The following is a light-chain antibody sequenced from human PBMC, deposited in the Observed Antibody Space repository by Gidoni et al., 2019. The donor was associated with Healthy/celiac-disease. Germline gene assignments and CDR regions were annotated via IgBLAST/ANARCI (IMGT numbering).Light chain of an antibody. CDR2: DAS. CDR1: QSVSSY. CDR3: QQRSNWPGYT. Sequence: EIVLTQSPATLSLSPGERATLSCRASQSVSSYLAWYQQKPAQAPRLLIYDASNRATGIPARFSGSGSGTDFTLTISSLEPEDFAVYYCQQRSNWPGYTFXQXTKLXIK. J-gene: IGKJ2*01. V-gene: IGKV3-11*01.